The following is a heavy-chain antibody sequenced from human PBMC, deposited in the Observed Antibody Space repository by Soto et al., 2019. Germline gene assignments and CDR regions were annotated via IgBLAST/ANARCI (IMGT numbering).Heavy chain of an antibody. J-gene: IGHJ6*03. CDR3: ARDLEGGSGDYFSYYMDG. V-gene: IGHV3-33*01. CDR2: IWYNGSNN. D-gene: IGHD4-17*01. CDR1: GLTLITCV. Sequence: GGSLRLSCEGSGLTLITCVMHWVLQAPCKELVRVRVIWYNGSNNNYADSVKGRFTISRDNSKNTLYLQMNSLRAEDTAVYYCARDLEGGSGDYFSYYMDGWGQGTTVIVSS.